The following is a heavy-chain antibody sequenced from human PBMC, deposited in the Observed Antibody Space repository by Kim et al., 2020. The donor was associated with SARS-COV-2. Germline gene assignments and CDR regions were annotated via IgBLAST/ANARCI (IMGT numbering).Heavy chain of an antibody. D-gene: IGHD3-22*01. CDR1: GLTFTYAW. J-gene: IGHJ3*02. CDR3: TTAVYDRDGFDI. CDR2: IKSKSDYETA. Sequence: GGSLRLSCEVSGLTFTYAWMSWVRQTPGNGLEWVGRIKSKSDYETADYAAHVKGRFTVSRDDSRNMVFLEMRGLRTEDTAVYYCTTAVYDRDGFDIWGRGTQVTVSS. V-gene: IGHV3-15*01.